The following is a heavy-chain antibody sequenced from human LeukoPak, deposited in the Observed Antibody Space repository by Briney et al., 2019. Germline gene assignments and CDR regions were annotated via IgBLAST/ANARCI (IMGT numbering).Heavy chain of an antibody. CDR1: GGSISSYY. Sequence: SETLSLTCTVSGGSISSYYWSWIRQPPGKGLEWIGYIYYSGSTNYNPSLKSRVTISVDTSKNQFSLKLGSVTAADTAVYYCARLDSSGWYYFDYWGQGTLVTVSS. J-gene: IGHJ4*02. CDR3: ARLDSSGWYYFDY. D-gene: IGHD6-19*01. CDR2: IYYSGST. V-gene: IGHV4-59*08.